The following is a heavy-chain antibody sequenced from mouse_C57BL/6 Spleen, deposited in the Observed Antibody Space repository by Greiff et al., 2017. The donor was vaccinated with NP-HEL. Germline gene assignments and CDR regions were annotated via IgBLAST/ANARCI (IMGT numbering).Heavy chain of an antibody. Sequence: VQLKESGGGLVKPGGSLKLSCAASGFTFSSYTMSWVRQTPEKRLEWVATISGGGGNTYYPDSVKGRFTISRDNAKNTLYLQMSSLRSEDTALYYCARQTYYVFDYWGQGTTLTVSS. J-gene: IGHJ2*01. CDR1: GFTFSSYT. D-gene: IGHD1-1*01. CDR2: ISGGGGNT. V-gene: IGHV5-9*01. CDR3: ARQTYYVFDY.